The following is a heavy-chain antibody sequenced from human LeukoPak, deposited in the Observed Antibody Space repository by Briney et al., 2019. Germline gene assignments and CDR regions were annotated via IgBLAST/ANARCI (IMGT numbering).Heavy chain of an antibody. Sequence: SETLSLTCTVSGVSISSYYWSWIRQPPGKGLEWIGYIYYSGSTNYNPSLKSRVTISVDTSKNQFSLKLSSVTAADTAVYYCARHVPGSSGWKQAVFDYWGQGTLVTVSS. V-gene: IGHV4-59*08. CDR3: ARHVPGSSGWKQAVFDY. CDR2: IYYSGST. D-gene: IGHD6-19*01. J-gene: IGHJ4*02. CDR1: GVSISSYY.